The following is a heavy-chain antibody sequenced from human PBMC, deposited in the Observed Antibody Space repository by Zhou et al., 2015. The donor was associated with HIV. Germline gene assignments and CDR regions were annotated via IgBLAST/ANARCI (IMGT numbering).Heavy chain of an antibody. J-gene: IGHJ6*02. Sequence: QVQLVQSGAEVKKPGSSVKVSCKASGGTFSSYAISWVRQAPGQGLEWMGGIIPIFGTANYAQKFQGRVTITADESTSTAYMELSSLRSEDTAVYYCARERGSSGSYRQNYYYYYGMDVWGQGTTGHRLL. CDR2: IIPIFGTA. CDR3: ARERGSSGSYRQNYYYYYGMDV. V-gene: IGHV1-69*01. D-gene: IGHD1-26*01. CDR1: GGTFSSYA.